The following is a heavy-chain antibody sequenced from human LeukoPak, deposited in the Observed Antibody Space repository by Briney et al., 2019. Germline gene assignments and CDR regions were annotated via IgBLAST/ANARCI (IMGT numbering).Heavy chain of an antibody. CDR1: GFTFSSYA. V-gene: IGHV3-30-3*01. D-gene: IGHD3-22*01. CDR2: ISYDGSNK. CDR3: AREVDRVYYMDV. Sequence: PGGSLRLSCAASGFTFSSYAMHWVRQAPGKGLEWVAVISYDGSNKYYADSVKGRFTISRDNSKNTLYLQMNSLRAEDTAVYYCAREVDRVYYMDVWGKGTTVTVSS. J-gene: IGHJ6*03.